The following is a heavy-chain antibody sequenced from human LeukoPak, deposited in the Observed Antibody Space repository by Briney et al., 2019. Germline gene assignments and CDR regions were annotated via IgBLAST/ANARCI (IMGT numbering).Heavy chain of an antibody. Sequence: ASVKVSCKASGYTFTSYGISWVRQAPGQGLEWMGWISAYNGNTNYAQKLQGRVTMTTDTSTSTAYMELRSLRSDDTAVYYCAKRGVVIRVLVGFHKEAYYFDSWGQGALVTVSS. V-gene: IGHV1-18*01. J-gene: IGHJ4*02. CDR1: GYTFTSYG. D-gene: IGHD3-10*01. CDR3: AKRGVVIRVLVGFHKEAYYFDS. CDR2: ISAYNGNT.